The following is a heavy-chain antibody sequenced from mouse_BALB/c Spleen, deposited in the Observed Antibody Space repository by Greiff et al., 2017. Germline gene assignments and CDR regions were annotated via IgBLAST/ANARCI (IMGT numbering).Heavy chain of an antibody. CDR2: IWAGGST. Sequence: QVQLKESGPGLVAPSQSLSITCTVSGFSLTSYGVHWVRQPPGKGLEWLGVIWAGGSTNYNSALMSRLSISKDNSKSQVFLKMNSLQTDDTAMYYCARVITTATNFDYWGQGTTLTVSS. J-gene: IGHJ2*01. CDR1: GFSLTSYG. V-gene: IGHV2-9*02. D-gene: IGHD1-2*01. CDR3: ARVITTATNFDY.